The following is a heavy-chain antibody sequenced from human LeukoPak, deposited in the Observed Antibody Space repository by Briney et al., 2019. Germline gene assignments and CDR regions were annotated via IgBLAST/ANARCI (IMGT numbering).Heavy chain of an antibody. D-gene: IGHD5-18*01. V-gene: IGHV4-59*01. J-gene: IGHJ4*02. Sequence: SETLSLTCTVSGGSISSYYWSWIRQPPGKGLEWIGYICYSGSTNYNPSLKSRVTISVDTSKNQFSLKLSSVTAADTAVYYCAREDAAMVTRWGQGTLVTVSS. CDR3: AREDAAMVTR. CDR2: ICYSGST. CDR1: GGSISSYY.